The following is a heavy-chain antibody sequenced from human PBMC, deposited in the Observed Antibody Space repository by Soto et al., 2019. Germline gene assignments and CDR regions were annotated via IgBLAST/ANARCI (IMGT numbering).Heavy chain of an antibody. V-gene: IGHV1-2*02. CDR1: GYTFTGYY. CDR3: ASEYKDSSGHPDALAI. D-gene: IGHD6-25*01. CDR2: INPTSGGT. J-gene: IGHJ3*02. Sequence: ASVKLSCKASGYTFTGYYMHWLRQAPGQGLEWMRWINPTSGGTKYAQNFQGRVTMTRDTSISTAYMELSRLRSDDTAVYYRASEYKDSSGHPDALAIWAQGTMVTVS.